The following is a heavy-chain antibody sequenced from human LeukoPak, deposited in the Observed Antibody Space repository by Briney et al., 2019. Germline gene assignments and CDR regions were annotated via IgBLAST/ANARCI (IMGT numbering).Heavy chain of an antibody. CDR2: INPNSGGT. Sequence: RASVKVSCKASGYTFTGYYMHWVRQAPGQGLEWMGWINPNSGGTNYAQKFQGRVTMTRDTSISTAYMELSRLRSDDTAVYYCARGYCSSTSCNDAIDIWGQGTMVTVSS. CDR1: GYTFTGYY. J-gene: IGHJ3*02. D-gene: IGHD2-2*01. V-gene: IGHV1-2*02. CDR3: ARGYCSSTSCNDAIDI.